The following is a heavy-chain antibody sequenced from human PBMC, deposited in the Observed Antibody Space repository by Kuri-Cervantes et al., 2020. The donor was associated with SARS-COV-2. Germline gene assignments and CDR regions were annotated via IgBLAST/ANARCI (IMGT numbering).Heavy chain of an antibody. CDR3: AGSRWLQLDYYYYYGMDV. Sequence: LSLTCAASGFTFSSYGMHWVRQAPGKGLEWVEVISYDGSNKYYADSVKGRFTISRDNSKNTLYLQMNSLRAEDTAVYYCAGSRWLQLDYYYYYGMDVWGQGTTVTVSS. J-gene: IGHJ6*02. CDR2: ISYDGSNK. D-gene: IGHD5-24*01. V-gene: IGHV3-30*03. CDR1: GFTFSSYG.